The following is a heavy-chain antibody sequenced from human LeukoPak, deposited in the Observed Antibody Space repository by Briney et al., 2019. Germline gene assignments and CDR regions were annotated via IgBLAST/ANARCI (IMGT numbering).Heavy chain of an antibody. CDR1: GFTFSSYS. CDR2: ISSSRSHI. CDR3: ARVLYYDSSGDVGDY. D-gene: IGHD3-22*01. V-gene: IGHV3-21*01. Sequence: GGSLRLSCAASGFTFSSYSMNWVRQAPGKGLEWVSSISSSRSHIYYADSVKGRFTISRDNAKNSLYLQMNSLRAEDTAVYYCARVLYYDSSGDVGDYWGQGTLVTVSS. J-gene: IGHJ4*02.